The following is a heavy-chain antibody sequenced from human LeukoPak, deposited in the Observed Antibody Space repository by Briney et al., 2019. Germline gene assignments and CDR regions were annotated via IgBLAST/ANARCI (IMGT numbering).Heavy chain of an antibody. CDR2: ISGSGGST. J-gene: IGHJ4*02. Sequence: PGGSLRLSCAASGFTFSSYSMNWVRQAPGKGPEWVSAISGSGGSTYYADSVKGRFTISRDNSKNTLYLQMNSLRAEDTAVYYCAKVAVVVPAAPFDYWGQGTLVTVSS. CDR1: GFTFSSYS. V-gene: IGHV3-23*01. CDR3: AKVAVVVPAAPFDY. D-gene: IGHD2-2*01.